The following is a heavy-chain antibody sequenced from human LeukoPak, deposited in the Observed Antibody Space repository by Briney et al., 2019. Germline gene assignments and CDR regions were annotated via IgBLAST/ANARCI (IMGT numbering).Heavy chain of an antibody. J-gene: IGHJ4*02. CDR2: VSDDGNNI. D-gene: IGHD4-17*01. CDR3: ARDRLHYGEYEKTFDY. CDR1: GFTFSNYP. Sequence: GGSLRLSCAASGFTFSNYPMHWVRQAPGKGLEWVAVVSDDGNNIYYADSVKGRFTISRDNAKNSLYLQMNSLRAEDTAVYYCARDRLHYGEYEKTFDYWGQGTLVSVSS. V-gene: IGHV3-30*04.